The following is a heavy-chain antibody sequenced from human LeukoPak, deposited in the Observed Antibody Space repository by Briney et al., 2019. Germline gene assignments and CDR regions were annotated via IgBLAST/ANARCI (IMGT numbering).Heavy chain of an antibody. V-gene: IGHV3-23*01. CDR1: GFTFSSYA. CDR2: ISDSGYYT. J-gene: IGHJ4*02. Sequence: GSSLRPSCAASGFTFSSYAMSWVRQAPGKGLEWVSTISDSGYYTYYADSVEGRFTISRDNSKNTLHLQMNSLRGEDTAVYYCTKAGLRGDDSHAKLSDYWGQGTLVTVSS. D-gene: IGHD2-21*01. CDR3: TKAGLRGDDSHAKLSDY.